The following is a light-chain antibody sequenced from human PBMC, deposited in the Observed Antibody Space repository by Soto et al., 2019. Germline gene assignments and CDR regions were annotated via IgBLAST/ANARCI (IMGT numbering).Light chain of an antibody. CDR2: AAS. Sequence: DIQMTQSPSSPSASVGDRVTITCLASQGISNYLAWYQQKPGKVPKLLIYAASTLHSGVPSRCSGSGSGTDFTLPISSLQPEDVATYYCPKCGIDPFTFGGGTKVELK. CDR3: PKCGIDPFT. J-gene: IGKJ4*01. CDR1: QGISNY. V-gene: IGKV1-27*01.